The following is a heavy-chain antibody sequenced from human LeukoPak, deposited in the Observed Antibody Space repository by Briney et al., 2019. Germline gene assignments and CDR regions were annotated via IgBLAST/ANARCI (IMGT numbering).Heavy chain of an antibody. CDR3: ARLSRGYSYGYGEYYFDY. V-gene: IGHV5-10-1*01. Sequence: GESLKISCKGSGYSFTSYWISWVRQMPEKGLEWMGRIDPSDSYTNYSPSFQGHVTISADKSISTAYLQWSSLKASDTAMYYCARLSRGYSYGYGEYYFDYWGQGPLVTVSS. D-gene: IGHD5-18*01. CDR2: IDPSDSYT. CDR1: GYSFTSYW. J-gene: IGHJ4*02.